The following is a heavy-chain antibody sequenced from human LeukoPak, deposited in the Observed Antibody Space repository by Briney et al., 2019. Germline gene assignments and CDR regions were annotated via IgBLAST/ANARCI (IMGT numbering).Heavy chain of an antibody. V-gene: IGHV3-15*01. D-gene: IGHD1-7*01. CDR2: IKSKTDGGTT. CDR1: GFTFSNAW. J-gene: IGHJ4*02. CDR3: TTEGNYEEVDY. Sequence: PGGSLRLSCPASGFTFSNAWMSWVRQAPGKGREWVGRIKSKTDGGTTDYAAPVKARFTISRDDSKNTLYLQMNSLKTEDTAVYYCTTEGNYEEVDYWGQGTLVTVSS.